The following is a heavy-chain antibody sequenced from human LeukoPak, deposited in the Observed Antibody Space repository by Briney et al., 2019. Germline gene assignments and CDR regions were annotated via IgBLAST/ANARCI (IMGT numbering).Heavy chain of an antibody. J-gene: IGHJ4*02. D-gene: IGHD4-17*01. CDR2: MNPNSGNT. V-gene: IGHV1-8*01. Sequence: VASVKVSCKASGYTFTSYDINWVRQATGQGLEWMGWMNPNSGNTGYAQKFRGRVTMTRNTSISTAYMELSSLRSEDTAVYYCARGATVTTWFSYWGQGTLVTVSS. CDR3: ARGATVTTWFSY. CDR1: GYTFTSYD.